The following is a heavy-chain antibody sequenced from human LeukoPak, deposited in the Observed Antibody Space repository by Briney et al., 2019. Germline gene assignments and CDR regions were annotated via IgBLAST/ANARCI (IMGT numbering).Heavy chain of an antibody. D-gene: IGHD6-13*01. Sequence: ASVKVSCKASGGTFSSYAISWVRQAPGQGLEWMGGIIPIFGTANYAQKFQGRVTITADESTSTAYMELSSLRSEDTAVYYCARDSSSGDACDIWGQGTMVTVSS. J-gene: IGHJ3*02. CDR1: GGTFSSYA. CDR2: IIPIFGTA. V-gene: IGHV1-69*01. CDR3: ARDSSSGDACDI.